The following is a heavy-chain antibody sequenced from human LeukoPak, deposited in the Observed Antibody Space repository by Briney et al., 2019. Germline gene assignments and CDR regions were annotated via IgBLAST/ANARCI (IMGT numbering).Heavy chain of an antibody. CDR3: ARVETGTTQRSNYYYYGMDV. CDR1: GGSFSGYY. J-gene: IGHJ6*02. CDR2: INHSGST. V-gene: IGHV4-34*01. Sequence: SETLSLTCAVYGGSFSGYYWSWIRQPPGKGLEWIGEINHSGSTNYNPSLKSRVTISVDTSKNQFSLKLSSVTAADTAVYYCARVETGTTQRSNYYYYGMDVWGQGTTVTVSS. D-gene: IGHD1-7*01.